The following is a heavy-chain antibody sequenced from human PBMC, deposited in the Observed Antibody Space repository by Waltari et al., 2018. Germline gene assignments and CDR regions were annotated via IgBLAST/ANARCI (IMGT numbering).Heavy chain of an antibody. CDR3: ASGKQSSSWSVGGLY. J-gene: IGHJ4*02. CDR2: ITDDGSNK. D-gene: IGHD6-13*01. Sequence: QVQLVESGGGVVQPGRSLRLSCAASGFTFSSYAMPWVRPAPGKGLEWVAGITDDGSNKYYADSVKGRFTISRDNSKNTLYLQMNSLRAEDTAVYYCASGKQSSSWSVGGLYWGQGTLVTVSS. CDR1: GFTFSSYA. V-gene: IGHV3-30-3*01.